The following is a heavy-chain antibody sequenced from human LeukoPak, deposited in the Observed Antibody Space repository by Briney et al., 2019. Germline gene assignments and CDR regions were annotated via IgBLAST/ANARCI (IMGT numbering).Heavy chain of an antibody. D-gene: IGHD2/OR15-2a*01. CDR1: GNTW. Sequence: GGSLRLSCAASGNTWMDWVRQAPGKGLVWVSHINSDGSWTSYADSVKGRFTISKDNAKNTVYLQMNSLRAEDTAVYYCVSFYETYWGRGTLVTVSS. CDR3: VSFYETY. J-gene: IGHJ4*02. CDR2: INSDGSWT. V-gene: IGHV3-74*01.